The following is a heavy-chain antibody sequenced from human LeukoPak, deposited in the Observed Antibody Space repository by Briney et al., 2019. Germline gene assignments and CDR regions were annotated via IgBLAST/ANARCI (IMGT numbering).Heavy chain of an antibody. J-gene: IGHJ4*02. V-gene: IGHV3-15*01. CDR2: IKSKSNGWTT. CDR3: VADLPGTNSPYFDY. CDR1: GFTFSAAR. Sequence: GGSLRLSCAASGFTFSAARMNWVRQVPGKGLEWVGRIKSKSNGWTTDFAAPVRDRFTISRDDSKNTLNLQMDSLRTEDTAVYYCVADLPGTNSPYFDYWGQGTLVTVSS. D-gene: IGHD4/OR15-4a*01.